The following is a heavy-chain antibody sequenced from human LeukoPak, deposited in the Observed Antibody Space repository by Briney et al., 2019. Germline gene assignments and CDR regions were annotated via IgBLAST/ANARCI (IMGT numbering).Heavy chain of an antibody. D-gene: IGHD5-24*01. CDR1: GGSISSGGYY. J-gene: IGHJ4*02. CDR3: AREGRDGYGYFDY. Sequence: SETLSLTCTVSGGSISSGGYYWSWIRQHPGKGLEWIGYIYYSGSTYYNPSLKSRVTTSVDTSKNQFSLKLSSVTAADTAVYYCAREGRDGYGYFDYWGQGTLVTVSS. CDR2: IYYSGST. V-gene: IGHV4-31*03.